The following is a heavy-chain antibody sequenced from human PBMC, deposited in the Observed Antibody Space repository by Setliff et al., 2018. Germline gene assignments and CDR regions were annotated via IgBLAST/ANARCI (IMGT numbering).Heavy chain of an antibody. D-gene: IGHD3-22*01. CDR3: ARHRRDSSGNYFVGLYYFDY. CDR2: IYYGETT. V-gene: IGHV4-59*08. Sequence: KPSETLSLTCTVSGASISSYYWSWIRQPPGKGLEWIGYIYYGETTNYNPSLKSRVSISLDTSKSQFSLRLSSLTAADTAVYYCARHRRDSSGNYFVGLYYFDYWGQGTPVTVSS. CDR1: GASISSYY. J-gene: IGHJ4*02.